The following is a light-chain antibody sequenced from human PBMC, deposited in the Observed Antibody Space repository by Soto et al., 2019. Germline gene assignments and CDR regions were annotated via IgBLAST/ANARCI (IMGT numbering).Light chain of an antibody. J-gene: IGKJ2*01. CDR2: GAC. Sequence: EIVLTQSPGTLSLSPGERATLSCRASQSISSSYLAWYQQKPGQAPRLLIYGACSRATGIPDRFSGSGSGTDFTLTISRLEPEDFAVYYCQQYGRSPGTFGQGTKLELK. CDR3: QQYGRSPGT. V-gene: IGKV3-20*01. CDR1: QSISSSY.